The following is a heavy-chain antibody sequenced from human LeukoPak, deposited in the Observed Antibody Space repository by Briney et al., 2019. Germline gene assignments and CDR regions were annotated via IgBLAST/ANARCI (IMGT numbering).Heavy chain of an antibody. V-gene: IGHV3-30*18. CDR3: AKEPHTTVTSGGGFDY. Sequence: GRSLRLSCAASGFTFSSYGMHWVRQAPGKGLEWVAVISYDGSNKYYADSVKGRFTISRDNSKNTLYLQMNSLRAEDTAVYYCAKEPHTTVTSGGGFDYWGQGTLVTVSS. D-gene: IGHD4-17*01. CDR2: ISYDGSNK. CDR1: GFTFSSYG. J-gene: IGHJ4*02.